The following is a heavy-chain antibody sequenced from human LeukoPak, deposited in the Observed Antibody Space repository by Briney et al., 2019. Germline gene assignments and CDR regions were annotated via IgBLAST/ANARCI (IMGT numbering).Heavy chain of an antibody. D-gene: IGHD1-26*01. V-gene: IGHV5-51*01. CDR2: IYPADSDT. J-gene: IGHJ4*02. CDR3: ARRSGSFDY. Sequence: GESLKISCKSSGYRFTSYWIGWVRQTPGKGLEWMGIIYPADSDTRYSPSFQGQVTISADRSIGTAYLQWSSLKASDTAMYYCARRSGSFDYWGQGTLVTVSS. CDR1: GYRFTSYW.